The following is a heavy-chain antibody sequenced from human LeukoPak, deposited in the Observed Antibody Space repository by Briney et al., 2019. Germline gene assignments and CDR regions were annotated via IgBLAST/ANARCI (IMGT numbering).Heavy chain of an antibody. Sequence: ASVKVSCKASGYTFTSYAMNWVRQAPGHGLEWMGWISTKTGDPTYAQGFTGRVVFSLDTPVSTAYLQISSLKDEDAAVYYCATLDIVVVPADIPARDNWFDPWGQGTLVTVSS. CDR1: GYTFTSYA. V-gene: IGHV7-4-1*02. CDR2: ISTKTGDP. CDR3: ATLDIVVVPADIPARDNWFDP. D-gene: IGHD2-2*02. J-gene: IGHJ5*02.